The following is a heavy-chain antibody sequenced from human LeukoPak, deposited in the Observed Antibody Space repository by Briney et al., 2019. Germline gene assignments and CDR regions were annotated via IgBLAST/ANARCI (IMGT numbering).Heavy chain of an antibody. Sequence: GGSLRLSXAASGFTVSSNYMSWVGQAPGKGLEWVSVIYSGGSTYYADSVKGRFTISRDNSKNTLYLQMNSLRAEDTAVYYCARAEMATITGGFDYWGQGTLVTVSS. CDR1: GFTVSSNY. V-gene: IGHV3-53*01. CDR3: ARAEMATITGGFDY. J-gene: IGHJ4*02. D-gene: IGHD5-24*01. CDR2: IYSGGST.